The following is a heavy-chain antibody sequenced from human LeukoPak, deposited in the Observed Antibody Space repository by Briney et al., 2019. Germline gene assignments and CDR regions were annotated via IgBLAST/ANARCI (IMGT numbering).Heavy chain of an antibody. CDR1: GFSLSTSEMC. CDR2: IDWDDDK. Sequence: ESGLTLVNPTQTLTLTCTFSGFSLSTSEMCVSWIGQPPGKALEWLARIDWDDDKYYNTSLTTRITISKDTSKNQVVLTMTNVDPVDTATYFCARIRNNWNFNWFDPWGQGTLVTVSS. D-gene: IGHD1-1*01. CDR3: ARIRNNWNFNWFDP. V-gene: IGHV2-70*11. J-gene: IGHJ5*02.